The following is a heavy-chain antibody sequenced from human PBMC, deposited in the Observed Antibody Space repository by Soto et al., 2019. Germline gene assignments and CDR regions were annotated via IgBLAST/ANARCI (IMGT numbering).Heavy chain of an antibody. V-gene: IGHV1-46*01. CDR1: GYTFTSYY. J-gene: IGHJ6*02. D-gene: IGHD6-19*01. CDR3: ATDLGGEQWLVRYYYYYGMDV. Sequence: ASVKVSCKASGYTFTSYYMHWVRQAPGQGLEWMGIINPSGGSTSYAQKFQGRVTMTRDTSTSTVYMELSSLRSEDTAVYYCATDLGGEQWLVRYYYYYGMDVWGQGTTVTVSS. CDR2: INPSGGST.